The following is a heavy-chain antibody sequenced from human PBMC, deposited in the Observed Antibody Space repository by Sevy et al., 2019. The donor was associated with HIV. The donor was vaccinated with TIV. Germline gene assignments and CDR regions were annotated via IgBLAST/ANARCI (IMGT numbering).Heavy chain of an antibody. Sequence: GGSLRLSCITSGFRFSDYALTWLRQAPGKGLEWVGFIRSKTFGGTTEYAASVKGRFTISRDESKSIAYLELNSLKTEYTAIYYCTRLRGTISAYSYFGMDVWGQGATVTVSS. J-gene: IGHJ6*02. CDR3: TRLRGTISAYSYFGMDV. V-gene: IGHV3-49*03. CDR1: GFRFSDYA. D-gene: IGHD3-16*01. CDR2: IRSKTFGGTT.